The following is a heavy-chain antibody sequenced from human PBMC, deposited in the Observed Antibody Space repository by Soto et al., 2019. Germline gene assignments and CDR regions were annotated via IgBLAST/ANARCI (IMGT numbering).Heavy chain of an antibody. Sequence: ASVKVSCKASGYTFTSYGIGWVRQAPGQGLEWMGWISAYNGNTNYAQKLQGRVTMTTDTSTSTAYMELRSLRSDDTAVYYCARVGSSGYLGFLIDYWGQGTLVTVSS. J-gene: IGHJ4*02. CDR3: ARVGSSGYLGFLIDY. D-gene: IGHD3-22*01. V-gene: IGHV1-18*04. CDR1: GYTFTSYG. CDR2: ISAYNGNT.